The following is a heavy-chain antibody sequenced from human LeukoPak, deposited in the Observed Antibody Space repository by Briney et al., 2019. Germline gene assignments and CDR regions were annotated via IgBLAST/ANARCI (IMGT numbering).Heavy chain of an antibody. CDR1: GFTVSSNY. J-gene: IGHJ6*02. CDR3: ARTPLLWFGDYYYYYGMDV. D-gene: IGHD3-10*01. V-gene: IGHV3-66*01. CDR2: IYSGGST. Sequence: GGSLRLSCAASGFTVSSNYMSWVRQAPGKGLEWVSVIYSGGSTYYADSVKGRFTISRDNSKNTLYLQMNSLRAEDTAVYYCARTPLLWFGDYYYYYGMDVWGQGTTVTVSS.